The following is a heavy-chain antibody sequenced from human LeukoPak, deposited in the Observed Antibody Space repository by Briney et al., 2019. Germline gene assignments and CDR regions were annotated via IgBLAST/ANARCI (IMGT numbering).Heavy chain of an antibody. J-gene: IGHJ2*01. CDR3: ARVGDHYHWYFDL. D-gene: IGHD3-10*01. Sequence: GGSLRLSCAASGFTVCTKYVNWVRQAPGKGLEWVSILYSGGDTYYADSVKGRFTISRDNSRNTLSLQMNSLRVEDTAVYYCARVGDHYHWYFDLWGRGTLVTVSS. CDR2: LYSGGDT. V-gene: IGHV3-53*01. CDR1: GFTVCTKY.